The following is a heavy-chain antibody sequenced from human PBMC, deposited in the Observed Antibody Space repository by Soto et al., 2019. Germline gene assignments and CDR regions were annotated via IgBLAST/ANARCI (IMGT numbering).Heavy chain of an antibody. CDR1: GDTFTDYY. V-gene: IGHV1-46*01. CDR2: VNPSGGHT. CDR3: ARVGCSGGSCYAVDY. Sequence: ASVKVSCKASGDTFTDYYIHWVRQATGQGLEWMGTVNPSGGHTTYAQHFLGRVTMTRDTSTSTLYMELTSLTSDDTAVYYCARVGCSGGSCYAVDYWGQGTLVTVSS. J-gene: IGHJ4*02. D-gene: IGHD2-15*01.